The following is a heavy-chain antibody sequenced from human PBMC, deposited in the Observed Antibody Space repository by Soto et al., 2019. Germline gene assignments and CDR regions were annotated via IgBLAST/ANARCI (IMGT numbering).Heavy chain of an antibody. CDR2: IYYSGVT. CDR1: GDSISTYN. D-gene: IGHD5-12*01. CDR3: ARVAADIASWLDP. Sequence: QGQLQESGPGLVKPSETLSLTCTVSGDSISTYNWGWIRQPPGKGLEWIGCIYYSGVTNYNPSLTSRVTRSVDTPKNQLSLKLNSVTAADTAVYYCARVAADIASWLDPWGQGTLVTVSS. V-gene: IGHV4-59*01. J-gene: IGHJ5*02.